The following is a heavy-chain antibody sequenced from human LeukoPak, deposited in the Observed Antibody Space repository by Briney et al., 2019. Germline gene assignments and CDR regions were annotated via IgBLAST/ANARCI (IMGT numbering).Heavy chain of an antibody. CDR3: AKTATYYYYYGMDV. D-gene: IGHD5-24*01. CDR1: GFTFSSYS. Sequence: GGSLRLSCAASGFTFSSYSMTWVRQAPGKGLEWVSSISSSSSYIYYADSVKGRFTISRDNAKNSLYLQMNSLRAEDTAVYYCAKTATYYYYYGMDVWGKGTTVTVSS. V-gene: IGHV3-21*01. J-gene: IGHJ6*04. CDR2: ISSSSSYI.